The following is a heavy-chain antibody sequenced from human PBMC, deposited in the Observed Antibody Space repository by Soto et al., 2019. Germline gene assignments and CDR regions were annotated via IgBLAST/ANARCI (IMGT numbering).Heavy chain of an antibody. V-gene: IGHV1-8*01. CDR3: ATTSPGDSAEVDAFEI. CDR2: TNPNSGNT. CDR1: GYTFTSYD. J-gene: IGHJ3*02. D-gene: IGHD6-13*01. Sequence: QVQLVQSGAEVKKPGASVKVYCKASGYTFTSYDINWVRHATGQGLEWMGWTNPNSGNTGYAQKFQGRVTMTRNTSITTAYMELSSLTSEDTAVYYCATTSPGDSAEVDAFEIWGQGTMVTVSS.